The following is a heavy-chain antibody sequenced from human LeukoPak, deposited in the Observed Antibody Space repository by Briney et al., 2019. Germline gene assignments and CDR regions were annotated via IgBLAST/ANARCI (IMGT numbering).Heavy chain of an antibody. Sequence: SETLSLTCTVSGGSIGSYYWGWIRQPAGKGLEWIGRFYTSGSTDYNPSLKSRVTISVDKSKNQFSLKLSSVTAADTAIYYCARGLPSYGDYVDYYFYMDVWGKGTTVTVSS. J-gene: IGHJ6*03. V-gene: IGHV4-4*07. D-gene: IGHD4-17*01. CDR2: FYTSGST. CDR3: ARGLPSYGDYVDYYFYMDV. CDR1: GGSIGSYY.